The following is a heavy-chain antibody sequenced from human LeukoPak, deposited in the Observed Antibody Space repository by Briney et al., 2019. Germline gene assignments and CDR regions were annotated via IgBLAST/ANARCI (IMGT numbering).Heavy chain of an antibody. Sequence: SETLSLTCTVSGGSISNYYWSWIRQAPGKGLEWIGYVFYTGSTNYNPSLESRVTISEDTSKNQFSLRLSSVTAADTAVYYCARDLAAAGTIDPWGQGTLVTVSS. CDR3: ARDLAAAGTIDP. CDR1: GGSISNYY. D-gene: IGHD6-13*01. CDR2: VFYTGST. V-gene: IGHV4-59*01. J-gene: IGHJ5*02.